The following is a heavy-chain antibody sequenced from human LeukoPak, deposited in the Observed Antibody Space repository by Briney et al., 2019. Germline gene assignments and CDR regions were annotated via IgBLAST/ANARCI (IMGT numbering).Heavy chain of an antibody. CDR3: ARDHETTDGAFDI. Sequence: SETLSLTCTVSGGSISSSSYYWGWIRQPPGKGLEWIGSIYYSGSTYYNPSLKSRVTISVDTSKNQFSLKLSSVTAADTAVYYCARDHETTDGAFDIWGQGTMVTVSS. D-gene: IGHD4-17*01. CDR2: IYYSGST. V-gene: IGHV4-39*02. CDR1: GGSISSSSYY. J-gene: IGHJ3*02.